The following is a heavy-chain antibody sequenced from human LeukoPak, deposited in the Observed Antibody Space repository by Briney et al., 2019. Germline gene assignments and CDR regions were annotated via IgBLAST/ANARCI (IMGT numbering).Heavy chain of an antibody. CDR1: GDSVSSNSAA. Sequence: SQTLSLTCAISGDSVSSNSAAWNWISQSPSRGLDWLGSTYYRSKWKSDYAVSLRGRINISPDTSKNQFSLQLNSVSPEDTAVYYCARLVGNSPDYWGQGALVTVSS. V-gene: IGHV6-1*01. J-gene: IGHJ4*02. CDR3: ARLVGNSPDY. CDR2: TYYRSKWKS. D-gene: IGHD2/OR15-2a*01.